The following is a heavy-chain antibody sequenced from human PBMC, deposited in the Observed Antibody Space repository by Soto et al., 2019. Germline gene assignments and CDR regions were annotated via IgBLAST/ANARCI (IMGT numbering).Heavy chain of an antibody. Sequence: GGSLRLSCAASGFTFSSYWMHWVRQAPGKGLVWVSRINGDGSSTSYADSVKGRFTISRDNAKNMVYLQANSLRAEDTAVYYCTRATTVSFDYWGQGTLVTVSS. V-gene: IGHV3-74*01. CDR1: GFTFSSYW. J-gene: IGHJ4*02. CDR3: TRATTVSFDY. D-gene: IGHD4-17*01. CDR2: INGDGSST.